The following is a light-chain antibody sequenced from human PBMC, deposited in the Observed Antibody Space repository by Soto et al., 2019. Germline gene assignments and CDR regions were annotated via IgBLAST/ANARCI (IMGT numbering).Light chain of an antibody. CDR3: QQRGT. Sequence: EIVLTQSPATLSVSPGDRATLSCRASQSVNKHLAWHQHRPGQAPRLLIYDTSYMAAGIPARFSGSGSGTDFTLTISSLEPEDLAVYYCQQRGTFGPGTKVEIK. V-gene: IGKV3-11*01. CDR2: DTS. CDR1: QSVNKH. J-gene: IGKJ3*01.